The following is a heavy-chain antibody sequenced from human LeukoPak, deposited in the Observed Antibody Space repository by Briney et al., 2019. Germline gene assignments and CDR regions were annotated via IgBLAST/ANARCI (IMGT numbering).Heavy chain of an antibody. V-gene: IGHV3-74*01. CDR3: ARGYNYRIEY. D-gene: IGHD5-12*01. CDR2: INSDGSTT. J-gene: IGHJ4*02. Sequence: GGSLRLSCVVSGFSVNSFWMHWVRQGPGKGLVWVSHINSDGSTTGYADSVKGRFTISRDTARNTLYLEMNNVRAEDTAVYYCARGYNYRIEYWGQGVLVIVSS. CDR1: GFSVNSFW.